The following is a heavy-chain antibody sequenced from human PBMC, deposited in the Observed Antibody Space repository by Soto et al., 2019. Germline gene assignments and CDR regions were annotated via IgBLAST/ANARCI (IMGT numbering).Heavy chain of an antibody. V-gene: IGHV3-9*01. Sequence: EVQLVESGGGLVQPGRSLRLSCAASGFTFDDYAIPGVRQAPGRGLEWVAGISWNGASIGYADSVKGRFTISRDNAKNSLHLQMNSLRSEDTALYYCANLPLYGSGFDCWGQGTLVTVSS. J-gene: IGHJ4*02. D-gene: IGHD3-10*01. CDR3: ANLPLYGSGFDC. CDR2: ISWNGASI. CDR1: GFTFDDYA.